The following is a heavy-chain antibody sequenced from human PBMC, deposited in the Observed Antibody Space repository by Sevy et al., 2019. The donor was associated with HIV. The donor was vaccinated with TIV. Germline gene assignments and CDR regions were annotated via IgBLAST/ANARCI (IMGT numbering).Heavy chain of an antibody. Sequence: GGSLRLSCAASGFTFSSYGMHWVRQAPGKGLEWVAFIRYDGSNKYYADSVKGRFTISRDNSKNTLYLQMNSLRAEDTAGYYCTKDRGTGNIAARPQNYYYGMDVWGQGTTVTVSS. CDR3: TKDRGTGNIAARPQNYYYGMDV. CDR1: GFTFSSYG. J-gene: IGHJ6*02. CDR2: IRYDGSNK. V-gene: IGHV3-30*02. D-gene: IGHD6-6*01.